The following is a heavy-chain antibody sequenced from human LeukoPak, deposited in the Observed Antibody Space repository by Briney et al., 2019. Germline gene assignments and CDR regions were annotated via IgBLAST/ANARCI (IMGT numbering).Heavy chain of an antibody. Sequence: PSETLSLTCTVSGVSISSSSYYWGWLRQPPGKGLEWIGRIYYSGSTYYNPSLKSRVTISVDTSKNQFSLKLSSVTAADTAVYYCARLEWYRLFDPWGQGTLVTVSS. J-gene: IGHJ5*02. V-gene: IGHV4-39*01. CDR3: ARLEWYRLFDP. CDR2: IYYSGST. CDR1: GVSISSSSYY. D-gene: IGHD2-15*01.